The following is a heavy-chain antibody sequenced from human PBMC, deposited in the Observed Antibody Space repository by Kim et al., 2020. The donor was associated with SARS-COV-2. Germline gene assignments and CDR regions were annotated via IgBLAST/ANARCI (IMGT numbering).Heavy chain of an antibody. V-gene: IGHV4-31*03. CDR3: ARGSTMVRGATDY. CDR2: IYYSGST. D-gene: IGHD3-10*01. CDR1: GGSISSGGYY. Sequence: SETLSLTCTVSGGSISSGGYYWSWIRQHPGKGLEWIGYIYYSGSTYYNPSLKSRVTISVDTSKNQSSLKLSSVTAADTAVYYCARGSTMVRGATDYWGQGTLVTVSS. J-gene: IGHJ4*02.